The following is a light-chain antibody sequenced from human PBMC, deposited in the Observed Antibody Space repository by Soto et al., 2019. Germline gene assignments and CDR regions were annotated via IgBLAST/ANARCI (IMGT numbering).Light chain of an antibody. CDR3: QSYDSSPSGSRV. CDR2: ANN. Sequence: QSVLTQPPSVSGAPGQRVTISCTGSRTNIGAGYNVQWYQQVPGTAPKLLIYANNNRPSGVPDRFSGSKSGTSASLAITGLQGEDEADYYCQSYDSSPSGSRVFGGGTKLTVL. J-gene: IGLJ2*01. V-gene: IGLV1-40*01. CDR1: RTNIGAGYN.